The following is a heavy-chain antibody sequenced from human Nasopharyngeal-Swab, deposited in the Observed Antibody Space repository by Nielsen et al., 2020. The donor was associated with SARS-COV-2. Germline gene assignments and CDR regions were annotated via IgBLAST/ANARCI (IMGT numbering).Heavy chain of an antibody. Sequence: SETLSLTCTVSGGSISSSSYYWGWIRQPPGKGLEWIGSIYYSGSTYYNPSLKSRVTISVDTSKNQFSLKLSSVTAADTAVYYCARQHSGWYGDYYFVYWGQGTLVTVSS. V-gene: IGHV4-39*01. CDR2: IYYSGST. CDR1: GGSISSSSYY. J-gene: IGHJ4*02. CDR3: ARQHSGWYGDYYFVY. D-gene: IGHD6-19*01.